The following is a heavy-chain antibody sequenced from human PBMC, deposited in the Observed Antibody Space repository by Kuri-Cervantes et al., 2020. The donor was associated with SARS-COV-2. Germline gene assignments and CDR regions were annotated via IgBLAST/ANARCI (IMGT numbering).Heavy chain of an antibody. CDR1: GFSLNTSGMC. CDR2: IDWDDDK. V-gene: IGHV2-5*08. J-gene: IGHJ4*02. Sequence: SGPTLVKPTQTLTLTCTFSGFSLNTSGMCVSWIRQPPGKALEWLVRIDWDDDKRYGPSLKSRLTITKDTSKNQVVLTMTNMDPVDTATYYCAHHLLHFDYWGQGTLVTVSS. CDR3: AHHLLHFDY.